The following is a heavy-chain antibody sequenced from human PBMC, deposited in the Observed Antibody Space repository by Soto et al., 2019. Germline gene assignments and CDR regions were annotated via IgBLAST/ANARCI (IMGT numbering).Heavy chain of an antibody. CDR2: IYYSGST. Sequence: GNIINRGDHRICIRQNPGKGLEWIGYIYYSGSTYYNPSLKSRVTISVDTSKNQFSLKLSSVTAADTAVYYCARGGITRSSLRYFDYWGQGTQVSVSS. CDR3: ARGGITRSSLRYFDY. CDR1: GNIINRGDH. V-gene: IGHV4-31*02. J-gene: IGHJ4*02. D-gene: IGHD3-10*01.